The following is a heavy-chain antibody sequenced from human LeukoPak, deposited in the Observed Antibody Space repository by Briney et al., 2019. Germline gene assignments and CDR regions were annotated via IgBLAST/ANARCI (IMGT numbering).Heavy chain of an antibody. CDR2: IYYSGST. Sequence: SETLSLTCTVSGGSISSSSYYWGWIRQPPGKGLEWIGSIYYSGSTYYNPSLKSRVTISIDTSKNQFSLKVSSVTAADMAVYYCARDPSHSYCGGDCSAFDIWGPGTTVTVSS. D-gene: IGHD2-21*02. CDR3: ARDPSHSYCGGDCSAFDI. CDR1: GGSISSSSYY. J-gene: IGHJ3*02. V-gene: IGHV4-39*07.